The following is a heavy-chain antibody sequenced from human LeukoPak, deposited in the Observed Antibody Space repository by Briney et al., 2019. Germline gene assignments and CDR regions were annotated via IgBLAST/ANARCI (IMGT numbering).Heavy chain of an antibody. V-gene: IGHV3-23*01. CDR1: GFTFSSYS. J-gene: IGHJ4*02. CDR2: VSGSGSST. D-gene: IGHD3-9*01. Sequence: PGGSLRLSCAASGFTFSSYSMNCVRQAPGKGLEWVSVVSGSGSSTDYADSVKGRFTISRDNSKNTLYLQMSSLSAEDTAVYYCAKMNVLTGYYTPNFDFWGQGTLVTVSS. CDR3: AKMNVLTGYYTPNFDF.